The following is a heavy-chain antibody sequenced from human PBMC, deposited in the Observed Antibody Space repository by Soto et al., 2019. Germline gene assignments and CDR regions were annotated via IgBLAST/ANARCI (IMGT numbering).Heavy chain of an antibody. D-gene: IGHD2-8*02. V-gene: IGHV5-10-1*01. Sequence: GESLKISCKGSGDSFIHWISWVRQMPGKGLEWMGRIDPSDSDISYSPSFQGHVTISVDKSISTVYLQWSTLKASDSAMYYCARHEVGYFDPWGQGRLVTVSS. CDR2: IDPSDSDI. J-gene: IGHJ5*02. CDR1: GDSFIHW. CDR3: ARHEVGYFDP.